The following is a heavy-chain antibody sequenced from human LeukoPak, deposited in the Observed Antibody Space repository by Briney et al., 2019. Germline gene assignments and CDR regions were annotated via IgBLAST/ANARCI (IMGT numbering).Heavy chain of an antibody. Sequence: QPGGSLRLSCAASGFTFSSYSMNWVRQAPGKGLEWVSYITRSSSTIHYRDSVKGRFTISRDNAKNSLYLQMNSLRDEDTAVYYCVRDPDALDYWGQGTLVTVSS. CDR2: ITRSSSTI. CDR3: VRDPDALDY. CDR1: GFTFSSYS. J-gene: IGHJ4*02. V-gene: IGHV3-48*02.